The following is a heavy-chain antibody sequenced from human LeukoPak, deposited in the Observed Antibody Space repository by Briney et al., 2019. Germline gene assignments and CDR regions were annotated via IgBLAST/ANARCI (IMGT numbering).Heavy chain of an antibody. CDR2: ITSDGSSK. J-gene: IGHJ6*04. D-gene: IGHD2-21*01. Sequence: GRTLRLSCAASGFTFSSYWMHWVRQAPAKGLAWVSHITSDGSSKSYAESVKGRFTISRANAKNTQELQMNSLRAEGTAVYYCARRPRGGDHYMKEWGKGTTVTVSS. V-gene: IGHV3-74*01. CDR3: ARRPRGGDHYMKE. CDR1: GFTFSSYW.